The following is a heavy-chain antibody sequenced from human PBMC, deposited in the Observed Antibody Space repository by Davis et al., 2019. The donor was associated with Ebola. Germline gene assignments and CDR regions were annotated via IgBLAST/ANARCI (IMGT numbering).Heavy chain of an antibody. J-gene: IGHJ4*02. CDR1: GFTFSSYS. CDR3: AREVAVANFDY. V-gene: IGHV3-21*01. CDR2: ISGSGGST. Sequence: GESLKISCAASGFTFSSYSMNWVRQAPGKGLEWVSAISGSGGSTYYADSVKGRFTISRDNAKNSLYLQMNSLRAEDTAVYYCAREVAVANFDYWGQGTLVTVSS. D-gene: IGHD6-19*01.